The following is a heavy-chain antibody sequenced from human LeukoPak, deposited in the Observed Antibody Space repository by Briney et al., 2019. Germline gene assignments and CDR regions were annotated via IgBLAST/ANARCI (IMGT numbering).Heavy chain of an antibody. CDR2: ISYSGST. Sequence: SETLSLTCTVSGGSISSYYWSWIRQPPGKGLEWIGYISYSGSTNFNPSLKSRVTISVDTSKNQFSLKLSSVTAADTAVYYCAREGTAGTNVNWFDPWGQGTPVSVSS. J-gene: IGHJ5*02. V-gene: IGHV4-59*01. D-gene: IGHD1-1*01. CDR1: GGSISSYY. CDR3: AREGTAGTNVNWFDP.